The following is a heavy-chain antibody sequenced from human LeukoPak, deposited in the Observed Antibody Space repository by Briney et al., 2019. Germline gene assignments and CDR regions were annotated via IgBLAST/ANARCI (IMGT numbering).Heavy chain of an antibody. J-gene: IGHJ4*02. D-gene: IGHD1-1*01. CDR1: GFTFSRYE. V-gene: IGHV3-48*03. CDR2: ISASSGTP. CDR3: SRFMRTTRGFYY. Sequence: PGGSLRLSCAASGFTFSRYEMNWVRQAPGKGLEWISYISASSGTPYYADSVKGRFTISRDNTKNSLCLHMNSLREEDTAVYFCSRFMRTTRGFYYSGQGTLLTVSS.